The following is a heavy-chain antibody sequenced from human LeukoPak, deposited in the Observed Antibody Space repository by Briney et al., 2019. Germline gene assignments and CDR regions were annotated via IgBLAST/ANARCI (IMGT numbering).Heavy chain of an antibody. Sequence: KAGGSLRLSCAASGFTFSDYYMSWIRQAPGKGLEWVSYISSSGSTIYYADSVKGRFTISRDNAKNSLYLQMNSLRAEDTAVYYCARVEARYYGSGSYYNVWTFDYWRQRTLVTVSS. D-gene: IGHD3-10*01. CDR2: ISSSGSTI. J-gene: IGHJ4*02. CDR3: ARVEARYYGSGSYYNVWTFDY. V-gene: IGHV3-11*01. CDR1: GFTFSDYY.